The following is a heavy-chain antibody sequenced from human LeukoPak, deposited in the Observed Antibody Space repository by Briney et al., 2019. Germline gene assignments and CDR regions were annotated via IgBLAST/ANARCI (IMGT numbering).Heavy chain of an antibody. CDR3: VYDSSGYYGY. Sequence: SETLSLTCAVYGGSFSGYYWSWIRQHPGKGLEWIGEINHSGSTNYNPSLKSRVTISVDTSKNQFSLKLSSVTAADTAVYYCVYDSSGYYGYWGQGTLVTVSS. D-gene: IGHD3-22*01. CDR1: GGSFSGYY. CDR2: INHSGST. J-gene: IGHJ4*02. V-gene: IGHV4-34*01.